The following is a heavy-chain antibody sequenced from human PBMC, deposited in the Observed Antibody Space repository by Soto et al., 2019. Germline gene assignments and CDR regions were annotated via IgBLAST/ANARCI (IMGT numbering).Heavy chain of an antibody. J-gene: IGHJ6*02. D-gene: IGHD3-10*01. V-gene: IGHV1-69*06. CDR2: MIPIFGTA. CDR1: AGTFSSYA. Sequence: SLKVSCKASAGTFSSYAISWVRQAPGQGLEWMGGMIPIFGTANYAQKFQGRVTITADKSTSTAYMELSSLRSEDTAVYYCARVWAAHYYYGMDVWGQGTTVTASS. CDR3: ARVWAAHYYYGMDV.